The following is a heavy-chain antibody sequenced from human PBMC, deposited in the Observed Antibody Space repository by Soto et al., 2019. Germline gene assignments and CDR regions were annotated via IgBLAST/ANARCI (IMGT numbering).Heavy chain of an antibody. J-gene: IGHJ6*03. CDR3: ARGRPAAILRPVYSLYYMDV. V-gene: IGHV4-34*01. D-gene: IGHD2-2*01. CDR1: GGSFSGYY. CDR2: INHSGST. Sequence: SETLSLTCAVYGGSFSGYYWSWIRQPPGKGLEWIGEINHSGSTNYNPSLKSRVTISVDTSKNQFSLKLSSVTAADTAVYYCARGRPAAILRPVYSLYYMDVWGRGTTVTVSS.